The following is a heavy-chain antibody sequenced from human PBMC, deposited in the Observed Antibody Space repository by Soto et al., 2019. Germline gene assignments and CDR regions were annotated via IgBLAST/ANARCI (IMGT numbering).Heavy chain of an antibody. Sequence: GGSVKVSCKASGYTFTGYYMHWVRQAPGQGLEWMGWISAYNGNTNYAQKLQGRVTMTTDTSTSTAYMELRSLRSDDTAVYYCARVGMAAANNPNNIWGQGTLVTVSS. CDR3: ARVGMAAANNPNNI. V-gene: IGHV1-18*04. J-gene: IGHJ4*02. CDR1: GYTFTGYY. D-gene: IGHD2-15*01. CDR2: ISAYNGNT.